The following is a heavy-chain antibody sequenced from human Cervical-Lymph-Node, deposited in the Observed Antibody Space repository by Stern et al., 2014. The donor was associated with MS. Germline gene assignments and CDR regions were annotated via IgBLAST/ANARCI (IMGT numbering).Heavy chain of an antibody. J-gene: IGHJ3*02. Sequence: VQLVESGGGVVQPGRSLRLSCTTSGFNFSSYAMHWVRQAPGKGLRWVAFIWSDGSKTHVADSVKGRFTISRDNSKNTLYLQMSSLRAEDTAVYYCTTDSLRPIWGQGTMVTVSS. CDR3: TTDSLRPI. CDR1: GFNFSSYA. V-gene: IGHV3-33*01. CDR2: IWSDGSKT.